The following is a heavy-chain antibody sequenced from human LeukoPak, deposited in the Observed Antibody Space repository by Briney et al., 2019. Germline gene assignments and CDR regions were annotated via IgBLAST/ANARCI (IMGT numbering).Heavy chain of an antibody. V-gene: IGHV3-21*05. CDR1: GLTFGDYS. CDR3: ARGYYGSGSYVDY. J-gene: IGHJ4*02. CDR2: TSSTSTYI. Sequence: PGGSLRLSCAASGLTFGDYSMNWVRQAPGKGLEWVSYTSSTSTYINYADSVRGRFTISRDNAKNSLYLQMNSLRAEDTAVYYCARGYYGSGSYVDYWGQGTLVTVSS. D-gene: IGHD3-10*01.